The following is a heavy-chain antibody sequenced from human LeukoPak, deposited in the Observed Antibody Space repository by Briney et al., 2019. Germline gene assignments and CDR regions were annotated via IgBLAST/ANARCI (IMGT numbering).Heavy chain of an antibody. D-gene: IGHD3-9*01. V-gene: IGHV3-23*01. J-gene: IGHJ4*02. CDR3: ARGGYYNILTGFRSKILGFDY. Sequence: GGSLRLSCAASGFTFSSYGMSWVRQAPGKGLEWVSGIRGSGDITFYADSVKGRFTISRDNAKNTLYLQMDSLRAEDTAVYYCARGGYYNILTGFRSKILGFDYWGQGTLVTVSS. CDR2: IRGSGDIT. CDR1: GFTFSSYG.